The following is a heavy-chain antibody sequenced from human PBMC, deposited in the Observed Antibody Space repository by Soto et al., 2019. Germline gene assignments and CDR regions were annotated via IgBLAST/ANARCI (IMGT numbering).Heavy chain of an antibody. Sequence: GVSLRLSCAASGFTFSSYGMHWVRQAPGKGLEWVAVISYDGSNKYYADSVKGRFTISRDNSKNTLYLQMNSLRAEDTAVYYCAKDVVVGATTGLGDYYYYYGMDVWGQGTTGTV. V-gene: IGHV3-30*18. CDR1: GFTFSSYG. J-gene: IGHJ6*02. CDR2: ISYDGSNK. CDR3: AKDVVVGATTGLGDYYYYYGMDV. D-gene: IGHD1-26*01.